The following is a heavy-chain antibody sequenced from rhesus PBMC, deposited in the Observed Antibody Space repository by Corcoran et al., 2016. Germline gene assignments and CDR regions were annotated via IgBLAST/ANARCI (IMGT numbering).Heavy chain of an antibody. J-gene: IGHJ4*01. Sequence: QVQLQESGPGLVKPSETLSLTCAVSGYSISSGYGWGWIRQPPGKGLEWIGQIYGGSSSTYYNPSLKSRVTVSKEPSTNPFSRKLSSVTAADTAVYYCARVRIAAGLYFDYWGQGVLVTVSS. D-gene: IGHD6-13*01. CDR2: IYGGSSST. CDR1: GYSISSGYG. CDR3: ARVRIAAGLYFDY. V-gene: IGHV4-127*01.